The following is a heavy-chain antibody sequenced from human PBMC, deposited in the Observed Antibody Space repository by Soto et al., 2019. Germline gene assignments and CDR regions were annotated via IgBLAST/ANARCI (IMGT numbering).Heavy chain of an antibody. D-gene: IGHD6-19*01. CDR1: GFTFSSYA. CDR3: AKGHASGGNSLLFDY. J-gene: IGHJ4*02. Sequence: PGGSLRLSCAASGFTFSSYAMSWVRHAAGKGLEWVSAITGSGGNTYYADSVKGRFTISRDNSKNTVYVQMSSLRAEDTAVYFCAKGHASGGNSLLFDYWGQGTLVTVSS. CDR2: ITGSGGNT. V-gene: IGHV3-23*01.